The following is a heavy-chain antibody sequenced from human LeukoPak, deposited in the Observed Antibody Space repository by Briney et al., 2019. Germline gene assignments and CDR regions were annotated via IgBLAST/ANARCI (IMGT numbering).Heavy chain of an antibody. Sequence: GGSLRLSCAASGFTFSSYAMHWVRQAPGKGLEWVAVISYDGSSEYYADSVKGRFTISRDNSKNTLYLQMNSLRAEDTAVYYCARDRGGTGDFDYWGQGTLVTVSS. J-gene: IGHJ4*02. CDR2: ISYDGSSE. D-gene: IGHD1-1*01. CDR1: GFTFSSYA. CDR3: ARDRGGTGDFDY. V-gene: IGHV3-30*04.